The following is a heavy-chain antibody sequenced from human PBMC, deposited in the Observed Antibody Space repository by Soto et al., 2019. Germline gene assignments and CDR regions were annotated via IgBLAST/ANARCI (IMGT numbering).Heavy chain of an antibody. D-gene: IGHD4-17*01. V-gene: IGHV1-18*01. CDR3: AREERGIHDYGDQPGDY. CDR2: ISAYNGNT. CDR1: GYTFTSYG. J-gene: IGHJ4*02. Sequence: QVQLVQSGAEVKKPGASVKVSCKASGYTFTSYGISWVRQAPGQGLEWMGWISAYNGNTNYAQKLQGRVTMTTDTATSTAYMELRSLRSDDTAVYYCAREERGIHDYGDQPGDYWGQGTLVTVSS.